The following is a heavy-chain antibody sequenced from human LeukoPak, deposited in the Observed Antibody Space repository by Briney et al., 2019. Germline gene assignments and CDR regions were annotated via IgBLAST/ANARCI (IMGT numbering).Heavy chain of an antibody. J-gene: IGHJ6*02. CDR1: GGSFSGYY. CDR2: INHSGST. CDR3: ARRIPGYSYGFSRYGMDV. V-gene: IGHV4-34*01. D-gene: IGHD5-18*01. Sequence: SETLSLTCAVYGGSFSGYYWSWIRQPPGKGLEWIGEINHSGSTNYNPSLKSRVTISVDTSKNQFSLKLSSVTAADAAVYYCARRIPGYSYGFSRYGMDVWGQGTTVTVSS.